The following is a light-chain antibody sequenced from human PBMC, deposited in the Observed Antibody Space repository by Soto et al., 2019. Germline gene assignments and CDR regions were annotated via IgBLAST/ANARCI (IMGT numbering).Light chain of an antibody. CDR1: NSNIGTKN. V-gene: IGLV1-51*01. J-gene: IGLJ2*01. CDR3: GTWDSSLSGGV. CDR2: DNI. Sequence: QSVLTQPPSVSAAPGQTVTISCSGSNSNIGTKNVCWYQQLPGTAPKLLIYDNIKRPSGIPGRFSASKSGTSATLAITGLQTGDEADYYCGTWDSSLSGGVFGGGTKLTVL.